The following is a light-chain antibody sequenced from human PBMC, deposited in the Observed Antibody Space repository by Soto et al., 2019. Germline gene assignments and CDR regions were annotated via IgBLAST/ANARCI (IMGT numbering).Light chain of an antibody. CDR1: SSDVGGYNY. CDR2: EVS. CDR3: SSYTSSSTRV. V-gene: IGLV2-14*01. J-gene: IGLJ3*02. Sequence: QSVLTQPASVSGSPGQSITISCTGTSSDVGGYNYVSWYQQHPGKAPKLMIYEVSNRPSGVSNRCSGFKSGNTASLTISGLQAEDEADYYCSSYTSSSTRVFGGGTKLTVL.